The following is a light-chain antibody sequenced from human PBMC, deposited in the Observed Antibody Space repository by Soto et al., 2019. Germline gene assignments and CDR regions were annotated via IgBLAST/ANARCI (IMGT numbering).Light chain of an antibody. CDR2: GAS. Sequence: EIVMTQSPATLSVSPGERATLSCRASQSVSGNLAWYQQKPGQAPRLLIYGASTWATGVPARFSGSGSGSEFTLTISSLQSEDFALYHCQQYHNWPPCTFGGGTKVEI. J-gene: IGKJ4*01. V-gene: IGKV3-15*01. CDR1: QSVSGN. CDR3: QQYHNWPPCT.